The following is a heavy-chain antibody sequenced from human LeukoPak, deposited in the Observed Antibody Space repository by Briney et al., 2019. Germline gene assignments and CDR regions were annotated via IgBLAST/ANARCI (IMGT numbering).Heavy chain of an antibody. CDR3: ARNAHSFDSSGYYFHS. CDR2: IRYDGYKK. V-gene: IGHV3-30*02. Sequence: AGGSLRLSCAASGFTLSEFGMHWVRQAPGKGLEWITFIRYDGYKKHYIDSVKGRFTTSRDNSKNTVSLQMSSLRVEDTAVYYCARNAHSFDSSGYYFHSWGQGTRVTVSS. J-gene: IGHJ4*02. D-gene: IGHD3-22*01. CDR1: GFTLSEFG.